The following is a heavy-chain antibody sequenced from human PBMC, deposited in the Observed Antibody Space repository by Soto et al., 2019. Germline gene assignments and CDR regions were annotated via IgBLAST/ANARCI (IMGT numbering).Heavy chain of an antibody. J-gene: IGHJ4*02. CDR3: TRQHPLDSRVWYT. D-gene: IGHD6-19*01. Sequence: PGESLKISCKVSGDSFTGFWIGGVRQVPGKGLEWLGSIYPRDSDTRYSPSFQGQVTISADKSLSTAYLQWNSLQASDTAIYYCTRQHPLDSRVWYTWGQGTLVTVSS. CDR2: IYPRDSDT. CDR1: GDSFTGFW. V-gene: IGHV5-51*01.